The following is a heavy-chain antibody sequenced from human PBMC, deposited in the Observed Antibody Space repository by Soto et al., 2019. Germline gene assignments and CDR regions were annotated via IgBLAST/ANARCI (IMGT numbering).Heavy chain of an antibody. D-gene: IGHD3-10*01. CDR3: AKEINYGPGRGGYMDV. J-gene: IGHJ6*04. CDR1: GFTFTSYA. CDR2: ISGSGGST. Sequence: GGSLRLSCAASGFTFTSYAMIWVRQAPGKGLEWVSAISGSGGSTYYADSVKGRFTISRDNSKNTLYVQINSLRAEDTAVYYCAKEINYGPGRGGYMDVWGKGTTVTVSS. V-gene: IGHV3-23*01.